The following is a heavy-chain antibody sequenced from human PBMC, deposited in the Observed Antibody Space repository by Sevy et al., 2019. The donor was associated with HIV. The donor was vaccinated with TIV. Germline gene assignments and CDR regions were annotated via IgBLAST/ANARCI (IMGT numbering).Heavy chain of an antibody. CDR3: ARERAYDYVWGSYRPNWFDP. CDR2: IIPIFGTA. Sequence: SVKVSCKASGGTFSSYAISWVRQAPGQGLEWMGRIIPIFGTANYAQKFQGRVTITADESTSTAYMELSSLRSEDTAVYYCARERAYDYVWGSYRPNWFDPWGQGTLVTVSS. J-gene: IGHJ5*02. D-gene: IGHD3-16*02. CDR1: GGTFSSYA. V-gene: IGHV1-69*13.